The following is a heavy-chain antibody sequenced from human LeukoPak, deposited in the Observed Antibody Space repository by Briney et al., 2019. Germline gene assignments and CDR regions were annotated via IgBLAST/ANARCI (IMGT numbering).Heavy chain of an antibody. CDR2: INSDGNSA. V-gene: IGHV3-74*01. CDR3: ARDSSDTAMVLWFDP. Sequence: GGSLRLSCAASGFTFNNYWMHWVRHAPGKGLVWVSRINSDGNSATYADSVKGRFTISRDNAKNTLYLQMNSLRAEDTAVYYCARDSSDTAMVLWFDPWGQGTLVTVSS. D-gene: IGHD5-18*01. CDR1: GFTFNNYW. J-gene: IGHJ5*02.